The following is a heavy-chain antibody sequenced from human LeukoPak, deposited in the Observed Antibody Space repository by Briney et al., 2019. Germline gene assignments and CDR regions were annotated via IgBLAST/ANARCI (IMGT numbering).Heavy chain of an antibody. J-gene: IGHJ4*02. D-gene: IGHD1-26*01. CDR3: ARGRSGRFDY. CDR2: INHIGST. CDR1: GGSFSGYY. Sequence: PSETLSLTCAVYGGSFSGYYWSWIRQPPGKWLEWIGEINHIGSTNYNPSLRSVVTISVDTSKNQFSLKWSSVTAADTAVYYCARGRSGRFDYWGQGTLVTVSS. V-gene: IGHV4-34*01.